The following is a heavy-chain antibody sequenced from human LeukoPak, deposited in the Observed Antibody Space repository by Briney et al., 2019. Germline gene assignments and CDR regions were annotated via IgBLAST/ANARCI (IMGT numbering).Heavy chain of an antibody. CDR3: AKDDRREGDYGAVDN. Sequence: GGSLRLCCAASGFTFSNYAMTWVRQAPGKGLEWVSAISGGGDIIRYADSVKGRFTISRDNSKNTLYLQMSSLRAEDTAVYYCAKDDRREGDYGAVDNWGQGTLVTVSS. V-gene: IGHV3-23*01. J-gene: IGHJ4*02. CDR2: ISGGGDII. CDR1: GFTFSNYA. D-gene: IGHD4-17*01.